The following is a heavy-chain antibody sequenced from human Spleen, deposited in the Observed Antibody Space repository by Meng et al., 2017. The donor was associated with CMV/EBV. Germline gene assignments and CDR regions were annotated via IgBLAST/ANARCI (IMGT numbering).Heavy chain of an antibody. J-gene: IGHJ6*02. CDR2: IKQDGSKT. Sequence: GESLKISCAASGFTFSDYWMSWVRQAPGKGLEWVANIKQDGSKTDYVDSVKGRFSVSRDNAKNSLYLQMKGLRVEDTAVYHCAGGMDVWGQGTTVTVSS. CDR3: AGGMDV. CDR1: GFTFSDYW. V-gene: IGHV3-7*01.